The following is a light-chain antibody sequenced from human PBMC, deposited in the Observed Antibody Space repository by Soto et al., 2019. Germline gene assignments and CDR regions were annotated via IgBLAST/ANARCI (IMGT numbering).Light chain of an antibody. J-gene: IGKJ4*01. V-gene: IGKV1-9*01. CDR3: QQLNSYPFT. CDR2: AAS. CDR1: QGLSGY. Sequence: DIQLTQSPSFLSASVGDRVTVTCRATQGLSGYLAWYLQKPGKAPKLLIFAASTLQSGVPSRFSGSGSGTEFTLTISSLQPEDFATYYCQQLNSYPFTFGGGTKVEIK.